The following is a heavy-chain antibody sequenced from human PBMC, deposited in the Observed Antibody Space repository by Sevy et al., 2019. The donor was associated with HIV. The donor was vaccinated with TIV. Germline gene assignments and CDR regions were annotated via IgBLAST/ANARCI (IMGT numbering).Heavy chain of an antibody. CDR1: GYSISSGYY. CDR3: AIATMVRGVIGAFDI. V-gene: IGHV4-38-2*01. Sequence: SETLSLTCAVSGYSISSGYYWGWIRQPPGKGLEWIGSIYHSGSTYYNPSLKSRVTISVDTSKNQFSLKLSSLTAADTAVYYCAIATMVRGVIGAFDIWGQGTMVTVSS. D-gene: IGHD3-10*01. CDR2: IYHSGST. J-gene: IGHJ3*02.